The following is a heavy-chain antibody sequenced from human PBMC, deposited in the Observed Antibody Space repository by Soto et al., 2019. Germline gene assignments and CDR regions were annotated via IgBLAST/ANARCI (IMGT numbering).Heavy chain of an antibody. J-gene: IGHJ6*03. CDR3: AKETSGDWGYMDV. CDR1: GFTLGSYA. CDR2: ITNSGDRT. D-gene: IGHD2-21*02. V-gene: IGHV3-23*01. Sequence: GGSLRLCXAASGFTLGSYAMTWGRQAPGKGLEWVASITNSGDRTEYAFFVEGRFTISRDNSNNMLYLQMKNLRAGDTALYYCAKETSGDWGYMDVWGRGTTVTVSS.